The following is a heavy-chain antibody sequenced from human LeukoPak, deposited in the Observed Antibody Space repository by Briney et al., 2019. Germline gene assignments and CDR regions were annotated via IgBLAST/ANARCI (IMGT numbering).Heavy chain of an antibody. CDR1: GGSISSYY. D-gene: IGHD6-19*01. CDR2: IYYSGST. CDR3: ARAVAGANFDY. J-gene: IGHJ4*02. V-gene: IGHV4-59*01. Sequence: PSETLSLTCTVSGGSISSYYWSWIRQPPGKGLEWIGYIYYSGSTNCNPSLKSRVTISVDTSKNQFSLKLSSVTAADTAVYYCARAVAGANFDYWGQGTLVTVSS.